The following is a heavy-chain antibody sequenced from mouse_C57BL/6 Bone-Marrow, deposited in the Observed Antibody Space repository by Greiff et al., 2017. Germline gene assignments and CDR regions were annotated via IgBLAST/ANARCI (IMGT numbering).Heavy chain of an antibody. D-gene: IGHD1-1*01. CDR1: GYTFNDYY. J-gene: IGHJ4*01. V-gene: IGHV1-77*01. CDR3: ASYCYYGFYAMDY. Sequence: VQLQQSGAELVKPGASVKISCKASGYTFNDYYINWVKQRPGQGLEWIGKIGPGSGSTYYNEKVKGKAIMTADNAFSTAYMLFSSLTSEDSAVYFCASYCYYGFYAMDYWGQGTSVTVSS. CDR2: IGPGSGST.